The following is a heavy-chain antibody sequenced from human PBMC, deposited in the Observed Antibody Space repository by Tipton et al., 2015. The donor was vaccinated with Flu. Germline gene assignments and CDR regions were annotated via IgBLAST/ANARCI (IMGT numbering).Heavy chain of an antibody. CDR2: IYDSGNT. Sequence: PGLVKPSGTLSLICAVSGGSISSGGYYWSWIRQLPGKGLEWIGYIYDSGNTYSKSSLKSRVMISVDRSKNQFSLNLTSVTAADSAVYYCARERVLTHLNYYGMDVWGQGTTVTVSS. D-gene: IGHD4/OR15-4a*01. V-gene: IGHV4-31*11. CDR1: GGSISSGGYY. CDR3: ARERVLTHLNYYGMDV. J-gene: IGHJ6*02.